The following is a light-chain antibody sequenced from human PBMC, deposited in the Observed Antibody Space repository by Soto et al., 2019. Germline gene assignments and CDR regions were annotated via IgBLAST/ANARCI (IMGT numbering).Light chain of an antibody. Sequence: QSALTQPASVSGSPGQSITISCTGTSSDVGGYNYVSWYQQHPGKAPKLIIYEVNKRPSGVPNRFSGSKSGNTASLTVSGLQAVDEADYYCNSYAGSNIYVFGTGTKLTVL. CDR1: SSDVGGYNY. V-gene: IGLV2-8*01. J-gene: IGLJ1*01. CDR3: NSYAGSNIYV. CDR2: EVN.